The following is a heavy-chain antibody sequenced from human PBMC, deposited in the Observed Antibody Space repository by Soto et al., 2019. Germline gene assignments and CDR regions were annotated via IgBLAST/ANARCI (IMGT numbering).Heavy chain of an antibody. J-gene: IGHJ4*02. CDR2: IIPIFGTA. V-gene: IGHV1-69*01. CDR1: GGTFSSYA. D-gene: IGHD3-22*01. Sequence: QVQLVQSGAEVKKPGSSVKVSCKASGGTFSSYAISWVRQAPGQGLEWMGGIIPIFGTANYAQKFQGRVTITADESTSTAYMELSSLRSEDTAVYYCARGGPRTKWLLPPRPFDYWGQGTLVTVSS. CDR3: ARGGPRTKWLLPPRPFDY.